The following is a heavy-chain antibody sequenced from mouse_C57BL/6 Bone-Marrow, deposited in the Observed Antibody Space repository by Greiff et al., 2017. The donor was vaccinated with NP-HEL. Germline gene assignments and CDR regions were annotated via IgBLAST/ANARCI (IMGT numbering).Heavy chain of an antibody. V-gene: IGHV1-66*01. CDR1: GYSFTSYY. Sequence: QVQLQQSGPELVKPGASVKISCKASGYSFTSYYIHWVKQRPGQGLEWIGWIYPGSGNTKYNEKFKGKATLTADTSSSTAYMQLSSLTSEDSAVYYCARSGGGSSPPPYWGQGTLVTVSA. CDR2: IYPGSGNT. D-gene: IGHD1-1*01. CDR3: ARSGGGSSPPPY. J-gene: IGHJ3*01.